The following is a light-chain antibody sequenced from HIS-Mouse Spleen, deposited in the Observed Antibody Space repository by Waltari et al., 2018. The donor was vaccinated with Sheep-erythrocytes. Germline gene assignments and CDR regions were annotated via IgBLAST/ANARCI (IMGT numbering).Light chain of an antibody. CDR1: QSISRY. J-gene: IGKJ4*01. Sequence: DIQMTQSPSSLSASVGDRVTITCRARQSISRYLNWYQQKPGKAPKHLIYAASSLQSGVPSRFSGSGAGTDFTLTISSLQPEDFATYYCQQSYSTPPLTFGGGTKVEIK. CDR3: QQSYSTPPLT. V-gene: IGKV1-39*01. CDR2: AAS.